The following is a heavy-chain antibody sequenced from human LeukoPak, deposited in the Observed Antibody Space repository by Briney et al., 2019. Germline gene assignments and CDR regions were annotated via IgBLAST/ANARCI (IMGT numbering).Heavy chain of an antibody. J-gene: IGHJ2*01. Sequence: TSQTLSLTCAISGDSVSSNSAAWNWIRQSPSRGLEWLGRTYYRSKWYNDYAVSVESRITINPDTSKNQFSLQLNSVTPEDTAVYFCAREFSISTVTRYFDLWGRGTLVTVSS. CDR1: GDSVSSNSAA. D-gene: IGHD4-17*01. V-gene: IGHV6-1*01. CDR2: TYYRSKWYN. CDR3: AREFSISTVTRYFDL.